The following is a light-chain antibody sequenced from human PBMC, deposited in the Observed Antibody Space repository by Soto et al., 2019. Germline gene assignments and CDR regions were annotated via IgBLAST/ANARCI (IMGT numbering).Light chain of an antibody. CDR3: QTWGTGMV. CDR1: SGHSTYA. Sequence: QSVLTQSPSASASLGASVKLTCTLSSGHSTYAIAWHQQQPEKGPRYLMKVNSDGSHSRGGGIPDRFSGSSSGAERYLTISGLQSEDEADYYCQTWGTGMVFGGGTKLTVL. CDR2: VNSDGSH. J-gene: IGLJ2*01. V-gene: IGLV4-69*01.